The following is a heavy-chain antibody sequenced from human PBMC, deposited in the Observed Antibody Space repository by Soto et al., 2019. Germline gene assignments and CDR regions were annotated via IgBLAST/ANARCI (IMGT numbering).Heavy chain of an antibody. J-gene: IGHJ4*02. V-gene: IGHV4-30-2*01. Sequence: SVTLSLPCAVSGGSISRGGYSWSWIRPPPGKGLEWLGYIYHSGSTHYNPSLKSRVTISVDRSKSQFSLKLSSVTAADTAGYYCARIGGGGSSWYDLDYWGQGTLVTVSS. CDR2: IYHSGST. CDR3: ARIGGGGSSWYDLDY. D-gene: IGHD6-13*01. CDR1: GGSISRGGYS.